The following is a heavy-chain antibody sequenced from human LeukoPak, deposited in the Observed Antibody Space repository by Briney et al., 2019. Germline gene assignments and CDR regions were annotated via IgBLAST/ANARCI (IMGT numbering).Heavy chain of an antibody. CDR1: GGSFSGYY. V-gene: IGHV4-34*01. J-gene: IGHJ4*02. Sequence: SETLSLTCAVYGGSFSGYYWSWIRQPPGKGLEWIGEINHSGSTNYNPSLKRRVTISVDTSKNQFSLKLSSVTAADTAVYYCASRPAVVVAAAYYFDYWGQGTLVTVSS. CDR3: ASRPAVVVAAAYYFDY. CDR2: INHSGST. D-gene: IGHD2-15*01.